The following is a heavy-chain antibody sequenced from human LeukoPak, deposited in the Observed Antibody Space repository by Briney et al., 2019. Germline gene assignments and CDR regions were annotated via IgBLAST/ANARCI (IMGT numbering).Heavy chain of an antibody. CDR3: ARARGSGSGSYYEDYYYYYMDV. Sequence: GGSLRLSCAASGFTFSSYEMNWVRQAPGKGLEWVSYISSSGSTIYYADSVKGRFTISRDNAKNSLYLQMNSLRAEDTAVYYCARARGSGSGSYYEDYYYYYMDVWGKGTTVTISS. CDR1: GFTFSSYE. J-gene: IGHJ6*03. V-gene: IGHV3-48*03. CDR2: ISSSGSTI. D-gene: IGHD3-10*01.